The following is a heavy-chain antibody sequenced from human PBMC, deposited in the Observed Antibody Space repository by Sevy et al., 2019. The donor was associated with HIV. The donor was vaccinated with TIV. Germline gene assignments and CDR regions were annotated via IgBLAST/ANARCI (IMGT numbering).Heavy chain of an antibody. V-gene: IGHV3-49*03. J-gene: IGHJ6*02. Sequence: GGSLRLSCTTSGFTFGDFAMSWFRQAPGKGLEWVGFIRSKDYGGTTEYAASVKGRFTISRDNSKNIAYMQMNNLKTEDTAVYFCTRDGGGGNILASYYYYDMDVWGQGTTVTVSS. CDR2: IRSKDYGGTT. CDR1: GFTFGDFA. D-gene: IGHD2-21*01. CDR3: TRDGGGGNILASYYYYDMDV.